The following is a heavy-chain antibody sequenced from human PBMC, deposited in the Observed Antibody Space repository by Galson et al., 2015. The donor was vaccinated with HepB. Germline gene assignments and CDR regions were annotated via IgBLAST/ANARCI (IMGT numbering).Heavy chain of an antibody. Sequence: SVKVSCKASGYTFTSYDINWVRQATGQGLEWMGWMNPNSGNTGYAQKFQGRVTMTRNTSISTAYMELSSLRSEDTAVYYCARPHAHSSWPHNWFDPWGQGTLVTVSS. J-gene: IGHJ5*02. CDR1: GYTFTSYD. D-gene: IGHD6-13*01. CDR3: ARPHAHSSWPHNWFDP. V-gene: IGHV1-8*01. CDR2: MNPNSGNT.